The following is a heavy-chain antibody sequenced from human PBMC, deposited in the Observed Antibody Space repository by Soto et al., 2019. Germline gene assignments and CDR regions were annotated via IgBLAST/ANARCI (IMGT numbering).Heavy chain of an antibody. D-gene: IGHD2-2*01. V-gene: IGHV4-59*08. CDR3: SRGTVIVPAAMGVYYYMDV. J-gene: IGHJ6*03. CDR2: IYYSGST. Sequence: SETLSLPCTVSGGSISSYYWSWIRQPPGKRLEWIGYIYYSGSTNYNPSLKSRVTISVDTSKNQFSLKLSSVTAADTAVYYCSRGTVIVPAAMGVYYYMDVWGKGTTVTVSS. CDR1: GGSISSYY.